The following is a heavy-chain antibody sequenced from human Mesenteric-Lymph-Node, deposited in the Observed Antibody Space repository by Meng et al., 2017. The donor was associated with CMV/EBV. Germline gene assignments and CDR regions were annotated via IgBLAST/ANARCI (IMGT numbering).Heavy chain of an antibody. CDR2: ISNDGSYI. D-gene: IGHD3-22*01. CDR1: AFNFRSYS. CDR3: ARVESSGYYYETYYFDY. Sequence: GESLKISCETSAFNFRSYSMNWVRQAPGKGLEWVSYISNDGSYIYYADSVKGRFTISRDNAKNSLYLQMNSLRAEDTAVYYCARVESSGYYYETYYFDYWGQGTLVTVSS. J-gene: IGHJ4*02. V-gene: IGHV3-21*01.